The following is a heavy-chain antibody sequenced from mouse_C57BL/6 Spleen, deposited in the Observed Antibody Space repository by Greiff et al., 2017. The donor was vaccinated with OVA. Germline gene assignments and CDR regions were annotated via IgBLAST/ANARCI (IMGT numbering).Heavy chain of an antibody. Sequence: VQLQQSGPELVKPGASVKISCKASGYTFTDYYMNWVKQSHGKSLEWIGDINPNNGGTSYNQKFKGKATLTVDKSSSTAYMELRSLTSEDSAVYYCARNGYYVGWFAYWGQGTLVTVSA. CDR3: ARNGYYVGWFAY. D-gene: IGHD2-3*01. J-gene: IGHJ3*01. V-gene: IGHV1-26*01. CDR2: INPNNGGT. CDR1: GYTFTDYY.